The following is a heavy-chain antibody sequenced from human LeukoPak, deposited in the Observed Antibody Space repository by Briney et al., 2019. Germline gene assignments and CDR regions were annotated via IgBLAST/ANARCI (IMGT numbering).Heavy chain of an antibody. CDR2: IYYSGST. Sequence: SETLSLTCTVSGGSISSSSYYWSWMRQPPGKGLEWIGYIYYSGSTNYNPSLKSRVTISLDKSKNQFSLKLSSVTAADTAVYYCARERWSRGDGYILDSWGQGTQVTVSS. J-gene: IGHJ4*02. CDR1: GGSISSSSYY. CDR3: ARERWSRGDGYILDS. V-gene: IGHV4-61*01. D-gene: IGHD5-24*01.